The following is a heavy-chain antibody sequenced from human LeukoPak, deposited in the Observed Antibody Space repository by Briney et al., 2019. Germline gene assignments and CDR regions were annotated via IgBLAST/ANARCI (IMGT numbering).Heavy chain of an antibody. CDR3: ARFRCDYYGSGSYCITPYSLDY. J-gene: IGHJ4*02. CDR1: GGSFSGYY. V-gene: IGHV4-34*01. D-gene: IGHD3-10*01. Sequence: SSETLSLTCAVYGGSFSGYYWSWIRQPPGKGLEWIGEINHSGSTNYNPSLKSRVTISVDTSKNQFSLKLSSVTAADTAVYYCARFRCDYYGSGSYCITPYSLDYWGQGTLVTVSP. CDR2: INHSGST.